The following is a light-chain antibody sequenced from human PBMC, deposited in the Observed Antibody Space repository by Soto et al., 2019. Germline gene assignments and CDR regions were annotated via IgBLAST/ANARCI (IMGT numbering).Light chain of an antibody. J-gene: IGLJ2*01. Sequence: QAVVTQEPSLTVPPGGTVTLTCASSTGAVTSGYYPNWFQQKPGQAPRSLIYSASYKHSWTPARFSGSLLGGKAALTLSGVQPEDEADYYCLLYYGGAQVFGGGTQLTVL. CDR3: LLYYGGAQV. CDR2: SAS. V-gene: IGLV7-43*01. CDR1: TGAVTSGYY.